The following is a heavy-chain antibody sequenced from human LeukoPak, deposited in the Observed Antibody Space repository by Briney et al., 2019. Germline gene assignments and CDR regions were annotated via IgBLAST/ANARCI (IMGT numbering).Heavy chain of an antibody. J-gene: IGHJ4*02. D-gene: IGHD6-19*01. CDR1: GGSISIYS. Sequence: SETLSLTCTVSGGSISIYSWSWIRQPPGKGLEWIGYIYYSGSTTYNPSLKSRVTISVDTSKNQFSLKLCSVTAADTAVYYCARRVVVAGPLDYWGQGTLVTVSS. V-gene: IGHV4-59*08. CDR2: IYYSGST. CDR3: ARRVVVAGPLDY.